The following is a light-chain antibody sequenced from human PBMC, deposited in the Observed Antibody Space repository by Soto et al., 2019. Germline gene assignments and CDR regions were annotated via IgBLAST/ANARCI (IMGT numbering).Light chain of an antibody. CDR3: PLYGSSPFT. CDR1: QSVSSSY. V-gene: IGKV3-20*01. Sequence: ESVLTQSPGTLSMSPGERATLSCRASQSVSSSYSAWYQQKPGQAPRLLIYGASSRATGIPDRFSGSGSGTAFTLTISRLEPEDFAVYYCPLYGSSPFTFGPGTKVDIK. CDR2: GAS. J-gene: IGKJ3*01.